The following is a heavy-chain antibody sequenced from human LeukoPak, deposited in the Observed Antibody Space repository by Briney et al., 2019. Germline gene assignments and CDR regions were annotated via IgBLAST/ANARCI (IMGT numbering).Heavy chain of an antibody. CDR2: INSNGSVT. CDR1: GFTFSNYW. Sequence: PGGSLRLSCAASGFTFSNYWMHWVRQAPGKGLVWVSRINSNGSVTTYADSVKGRFTISRDNPKNTLYLQMTSLRAEDTAMYYCARDPYSGSYGDYYYYYMDVWGKGTTVTISS. J-gene: IGHJ6*03. D-gene: IGHD1-26*01. V-gene: IGHV3-74*01. CDR3: ARDPYSGSYGDYYYYYMDV.